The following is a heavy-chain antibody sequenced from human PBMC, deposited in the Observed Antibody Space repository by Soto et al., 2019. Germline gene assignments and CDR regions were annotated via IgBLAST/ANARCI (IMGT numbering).Heavy chain of an antibody. CDR1: GFTFSSYS. CDR3: ARGVYGDYLIDY. D-gene: IGHD4-17*01. J-gene: IGHJ4*02. V-gene: IGHV3-48*02. Sequence: PGGSLRLSCAASGFTFSSYSMNWVRQAPGKGLEWISYISTSSSTIYYADSVKGRFTISRDNAKNSLYLQMNSLRDEDTAVYYCARGVYGDYLIDYWGQGTLVTVSS. CDR2: ISTSSSTI.